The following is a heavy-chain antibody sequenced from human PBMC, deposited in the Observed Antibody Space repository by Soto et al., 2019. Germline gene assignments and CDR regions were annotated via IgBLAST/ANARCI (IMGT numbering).Heavy chain of an antibody. Sequence: QVQLVESGGGVVQPGRSLRLSCAASGFTFSSYAMHWVRQAPGKGLEWVAVISYDGSNKYYADSVKGRITISRDNSKITLYLQMNSLRAEDTAVYYCARERYFDWLSLPTDYWGQGTLVTVSS. CDR1: GFTFSSYA. V-gene: IGHV3-30-3*01. CDR3: ARERYFDWLSLPTDY. J-gene: IGHJ4*02. CDR2: ISYDGSNK. D-gene: IGHD3-9*01.